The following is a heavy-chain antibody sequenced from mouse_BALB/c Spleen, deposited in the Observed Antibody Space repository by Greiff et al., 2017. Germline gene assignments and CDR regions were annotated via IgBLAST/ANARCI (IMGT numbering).Heavy chain of an antibody. CDR2: IYPGDGDT. V-gene: IGHV1-87*01. CDR3: AREMITTVDWYFDV. CDR1: GYTFTSYW. D-gene: IGHD1-1*01. J-gene: IGHJ1*01. Sequence: VQLQQSGAELARPGASVKLSCKASGYTFTSYWMQWVKQRPGQGLEWIGAIYPGDGDTRYTQKFKGKATLTADKSSSTAYMQLSSLASEDSAVYYCAREMITTVDWYFDVWGAGTTVTVSS.